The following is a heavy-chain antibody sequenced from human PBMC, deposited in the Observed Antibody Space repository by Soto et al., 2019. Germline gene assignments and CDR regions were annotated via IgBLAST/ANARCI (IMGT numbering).Heavy chain of an antibody. CDR1: GYTFTSHY. CDR3: VRGRSNLLWHLGL. J-gene: IGHJ4*03. V-gene: IGHV1-46*03. D-gene: IGHD6-13*01. CDR2: INPSDSST. Sequence: ASVKVSCKASGYTFTSHYLYWVRQAPGQGLEWMGMINPSDSSTTYARNFQGRVAMTRDTSTSTVYMEVAGLRSEDTALYYCVRGRSNLLWHLGLWGRGTLVTGSS.